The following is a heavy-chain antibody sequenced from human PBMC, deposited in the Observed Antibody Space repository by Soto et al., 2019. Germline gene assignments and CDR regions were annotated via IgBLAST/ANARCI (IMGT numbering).Heavy chain of an antibody. V-gene: IGHV4-59*01. D-gene: IGHD3-10*01. Sequence: SETLSLTCTASGGSISSYYWSWIRQPPGKGLEWIGYIYYSGSTNYNPSLKSRVTISVDTSKNQFSLKLSSVTAADTAVYYCARDDGSGSYFGYYGMDVWGQGTTVTVSS. CDR2: IYYSGST. J-gene: IGHJ6*02. CDR3: ARDDGSGSYFGYYGMDV. CDR1: GGSISSYY.